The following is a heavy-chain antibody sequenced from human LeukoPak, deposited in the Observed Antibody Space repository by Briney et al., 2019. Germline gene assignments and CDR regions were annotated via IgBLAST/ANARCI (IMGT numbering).Heavy chain of an antibody. CDR2: ISGSGGST. D-gene: IGHD3-10*01. J-gene: IGHJ4*02. CDR3: AKRGPEENTMVRGVTQGVFDY. CDR1: GFTFSSYA. Sequence: GGSLRLSCAASGFTFSSYAMSWVRQAPGKGLEWVSAISGSGGSTYYADSVKGRFTISRYNSKNTLYLQMNSLRAEDTAVYYCAKRGPEENTMVRGVTQGVFDYWGQGTLVTVSS. V-gene: IGHV3-23*01.